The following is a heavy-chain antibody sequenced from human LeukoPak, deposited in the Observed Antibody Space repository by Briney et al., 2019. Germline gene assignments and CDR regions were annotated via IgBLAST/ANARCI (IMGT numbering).Heavy chain of an antibody. CDR2: INSDGSST. J-gene: IGHJ4*02. V-gene: IGHV3-74*01. CDR3: ARADFWSDFDY. D-gene: IGHD3-3*01. CDR1: GFTSSSYW. Sequence: GGSLRLSCAASGFTSSSYWMHWVRQAPGKGLVWVSRINSDGSSTSYADSVKGRFTISRDNAKNTLYLQMNSLRAEDTAVYYCARADFWSDFDYWGQGTLVTVSS.